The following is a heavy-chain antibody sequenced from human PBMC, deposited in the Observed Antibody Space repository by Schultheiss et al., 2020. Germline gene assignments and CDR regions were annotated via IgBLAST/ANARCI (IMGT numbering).Heavy chain of an antibody. Sequence: SVKVSCKASGGTFSSYAISWVRQAPGQGLEWMGGIIPIFGTANYAQKFQGRVTITADKSTSTAYMELSSLRSEDTAVYYCARDRDAKSWDCSSTSCQYRYYYGMDVWGQGTTVTVSS. V-gene: IGHV1-69*06. J-gene: IGHJ6*02. D-gene: IGHD2-2*01. CDR1: GGTFSSYA. CDR3: ARDRDAKSWDCSSTSCQYRYYYGMDV. CDR2: IIPIFGTA.